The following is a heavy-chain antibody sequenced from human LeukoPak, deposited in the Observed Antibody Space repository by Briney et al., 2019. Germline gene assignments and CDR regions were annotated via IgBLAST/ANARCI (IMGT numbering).Heavy chain of an antibody. CDR1: GVSISNYY. Sequence: AETLSLTCTVSGVSISNYYWTWIRQPPGKGLEWIGYIFYSGSTNYNPSLKSRVTISVDTYKNQISLKLSSVTAADTAVYYCARQYYYDSSGYWSFDPWGQGTLVTVSS. D-gene: IGHD3-22*01. V-gene: IGHV4-59*08. J-gene: IGHJ5*02. CDR2: IFYSGST. CDR3: ARQYYYDSSGYWSFDP.